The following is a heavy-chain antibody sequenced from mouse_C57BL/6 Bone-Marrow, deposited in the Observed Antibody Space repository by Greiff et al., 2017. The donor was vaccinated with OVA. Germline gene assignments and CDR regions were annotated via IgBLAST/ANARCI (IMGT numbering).Heavy chain of an antibody. V-gene: IGHV5-17*01. CDR1: GFTFSDYG. CDR2: ISSGSSTI. J-gene: IGHJ2*01. CDR3: ARGSGSSYDY. D-gene: IGHD1-1*01. Sequence: DVKLVASGGGLVKPGGSLKLSCAASGFTFSDYGMHWVRQAPEKGLEWVAYISSGSSTIYYADTVKGRFTISRDNAKNTLFLQMTSLRSEDTAMDYCARGSGSSYDYWGQGTTLTVSS.